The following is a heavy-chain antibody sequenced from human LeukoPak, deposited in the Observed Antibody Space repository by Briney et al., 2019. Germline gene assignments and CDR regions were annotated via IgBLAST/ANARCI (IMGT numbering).Heavy chain of an antibody. J-gene: IGHJ4*02. CDR1: GFTFSSYA. CDR3: VKVGFHYYDSSGYYGFDY. CDR2: ISSNGGST. D-gene: IGHD3-22*01. Sequence: GGSLRLSCSASGFTFSSYAMHWVRQAPGKGLEYVSAISSNGGSTYYADSVKGRFTISRDNSKNTLYLQMSSLRAEDTAVYYCVKVGFHYYDSSGYYGFDYWGQGTLVTVSS. V-gene: IGHV3-64D*06.